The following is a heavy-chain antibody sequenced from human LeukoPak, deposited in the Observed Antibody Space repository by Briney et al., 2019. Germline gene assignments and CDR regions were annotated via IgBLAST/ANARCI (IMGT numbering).Heavy chain of an antibody. V-gene: IGHV3-7*01. CDR1: GFTFSSYS. J-gene: IGHJ4*02. Sequence: GSLRLSCAASGFTFSSYSMNWVRQAPGRGLEWVANINPDGSGKQYVDSVKGRFTISRDNAENSLYLQLNSLRAEDTAVYYCLAGGGYWGQGTLVTVSS. CDR2: INPDGSGK. CDR3: LAGGGY. D-gene: IGHD3-10*01.